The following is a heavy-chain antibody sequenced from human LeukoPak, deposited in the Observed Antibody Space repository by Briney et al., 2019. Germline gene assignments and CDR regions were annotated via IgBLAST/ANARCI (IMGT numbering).Heavy chain of an antibody. CDR2: ISYDGSDK. Sequence: GGSLRLSCAASGFAFSSYGMHWVRQAPGKGLEWVAVISYDGSDKYYADSVKGRFTISRDNSKNTLYLQMNSLRAEDTAVYYCARVSGYGFDYWGQGTLVTVSS. CDR1: GFAFSSYG. D-gene: IGHD5-12*01. J-gene: IGHJ4*02. CDR3: ARVSGYGFDY. V-gene: IGHV3-30*03.